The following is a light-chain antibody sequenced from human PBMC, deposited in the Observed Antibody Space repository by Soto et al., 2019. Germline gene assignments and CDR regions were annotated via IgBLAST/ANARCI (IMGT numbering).Light chain of an antibody. CDR3: QQYNNWPPVYT. V-gene: IGKV3-15*01. J-gene: IGKJ2*01. CDR2: GAS. CDR1: QSVSSN. Sequence: EIVMTQSPATLSVSPGERATLSCRASQSVSSNLAWYQQKPGQAPRLLIYGASTRATGIPARFSGSGSGTEFTHTISSLQSEDFAVYYCQQYNNWPPVYTFGQGTKLEIK.